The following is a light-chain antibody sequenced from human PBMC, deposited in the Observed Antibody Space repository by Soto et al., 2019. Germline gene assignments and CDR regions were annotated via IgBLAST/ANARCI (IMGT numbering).Light chain of an antibody. Sequence: EIVMTQSPATLSVSPGERATLSCRASQSVSGNLAWYQQKPGQPPRLLIYGASTSATGIPARFSGSGSGTEFTLTISSLQSEDFAVYYCQQYNNWPLTFGGGTKVELK. V-gene: IGKV3-15*01. CDR2: GAS. CDR1: QSVSGN. J-gene: IGKJ4*01. CDR3: QQYNNWPLT.